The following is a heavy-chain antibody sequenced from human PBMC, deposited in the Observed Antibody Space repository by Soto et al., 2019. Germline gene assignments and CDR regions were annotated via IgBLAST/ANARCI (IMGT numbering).Heavy chain of an antibody. D-gene: IGHD6-25*01. Sequence: GGSLRLSCAASGFTFSSYWMSWVRQAPGKGLEWVANIKQDGSEKYYVDSVKGRFTISRDNAKNSLYLQMNSLRAEDTAVYYCARDFTGSQRPYYFDYWGQGTLVTVSS. CDR2: IKQDGSEK. V-gene: IGHV3-7*01. J-gene: IGHJ4*02. CDR3: ARDFTGSQRPYYFDY. CDR1: GFTFSSYW.